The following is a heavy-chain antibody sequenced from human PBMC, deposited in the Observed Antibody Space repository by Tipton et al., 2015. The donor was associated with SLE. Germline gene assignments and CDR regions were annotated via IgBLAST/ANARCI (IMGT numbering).Heavy chain of an antibody. D-gene: IGHD6-19*01. V-gene: IGHV4-38-2*01. CDR1: GYSISSGYY. CDR2: IYHSGST. CDR3: ARHQWAGYSSGYDAFDI. Sequence: GLVKPSETLFLTCAVSGYSISSGYYWGWIRQPPGKGLEWIGSIYHSGSTYYNPSLKSRVTISVDTSKNQFSLKLSSVTAADTAVYYCARHQWAGYSSGYDAFDIWGQGTMVTVSS. J-gene: IGHJ3*02.